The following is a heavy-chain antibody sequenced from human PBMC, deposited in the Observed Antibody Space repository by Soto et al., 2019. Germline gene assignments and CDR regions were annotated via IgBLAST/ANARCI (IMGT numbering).Heavy chain of an antibody. V-gene: IGHV3-74*01. Sequence: TGGSLRLSGAASGFSFATYWMNWVRQAPGKGPEWLSGINSDGTISSYADSVKGRFTISRDNSKNTLYLQMSSLRAEDTAVYYCAKESRSTLGTFFDYWGQGTLVTSPQ. CDR1: GFSFATYW. D-gene: IGHD7-27*01. CDR2: INSDGTIS. J-gene: IGHJ4*02. CDR3: AKESRSTLGTFFDY.